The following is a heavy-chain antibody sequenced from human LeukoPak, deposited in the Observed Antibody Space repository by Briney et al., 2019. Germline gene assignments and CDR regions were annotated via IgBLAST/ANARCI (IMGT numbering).Heavy chain of an antibody. CDR3: TTDDFWSGRGAFDI. J-gene: IGHJ3*02. CDR1: GFTFSSYS. D-gene: IGHD3-3*01. CDR2: ISSSSSYI. V-gene: IGHV3-21*03. Sequence: PGGSLRLSCAASGFTFSSYSMNWVRQAPGKGLEGVSSISSSSSYIYYADSVKGRFTISRDNAKNSLYLQMNSLKTEDTAVYYCTTDDFWSGRGAFDIWGQGTMVTVSS.